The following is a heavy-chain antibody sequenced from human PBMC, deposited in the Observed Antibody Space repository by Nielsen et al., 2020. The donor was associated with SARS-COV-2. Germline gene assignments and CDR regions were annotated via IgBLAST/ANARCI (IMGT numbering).Heavy chain of an antibody. Sequence: SVKVSCKASGGTFNSYTFSWVRKAPGQGLEWMGGIIPIFGAPNYALKFQGRVTITADESTSTAYLDLSSLRSDDSAIYYCTRDRFSAYDCGFWGQGTLVTVSS. CDR1: GGTFNSYT. CDR3: TRDRFSAYDCGF. CDR2: IIPIFGAP. D-gene: IGHD5-12*01. J-gene: IGHJ4*02. V-gene: IGHV1-69*13.